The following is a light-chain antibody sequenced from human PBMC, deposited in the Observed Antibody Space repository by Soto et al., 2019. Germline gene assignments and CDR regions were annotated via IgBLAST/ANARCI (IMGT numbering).Light chain of an antibody. CDR1: TSNIGAGYD. V-gene: IGLV1-40*01. CDR2: ANS. CDR3: QSYDTSLSGSYV. Sequence: QSALTQPPSVSGAPGQRVIVSCTGSTSNIGAGYDVHWYQQLPGTSPKLLIFANSNRPSGVPDRFSASRSGSSASLTITGLQAEDEADYYCQSYDTSLSGSYVFGSGTNVTVL. J-gene: IGLJ1*01.